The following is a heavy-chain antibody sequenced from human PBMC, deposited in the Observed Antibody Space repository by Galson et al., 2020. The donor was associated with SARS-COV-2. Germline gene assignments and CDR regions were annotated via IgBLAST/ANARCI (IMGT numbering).Heavy chain of an antibody. CDR3: VRYYDILTGYYSVFDT. J-gene: IGHJ5*02. V-gene: IGHV1-8*01. CDR1: GYTFSNYD. D-gene: IGHD3-9*01. Sequence: ASVKVSCKASGYTFSNYDINWVRQATGQGLEWMGWMRPKSGDTDYAQRFHGRVTMTRDTSIKTAYMELSSLRSEDTAIYYCVRYYDILTGYYSVFDTWGQGTLVTVSS. CDR2: MRPKSGDT.